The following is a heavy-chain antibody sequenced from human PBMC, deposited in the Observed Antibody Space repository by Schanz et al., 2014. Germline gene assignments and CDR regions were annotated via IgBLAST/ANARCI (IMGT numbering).Heavy chain of an antibody. CDR3: ARESVSRTRLFDP. Sequence: QVQLVQSGAEVKKPGASVKVSCKASGYTFSSYGISWVRQAPGQGLEWMGRINPNSGGTIYAQKFQGRVTVTRDTSINTVYMELSTLTSDDTAVYYCARESVSRTRLFDPWGQGTLVTVSS. V-gene: IGHV1-2*06. CDR2: INPNSGGT. CDR1: GYTFSSYG. J-gene: IGHJ5*02. D-gene: IGHD3-3*01.